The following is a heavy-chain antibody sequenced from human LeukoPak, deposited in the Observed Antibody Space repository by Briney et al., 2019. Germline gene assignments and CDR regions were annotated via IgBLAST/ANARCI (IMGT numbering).Heavy chain of an antibody. Sequence: PSETLSLTCTVSGGSISSYYWSWIRQPPGKGPEWIGYIHYSGSTNYNPSLKSRLTISVDMSKNQIYLKLTSVTAADTAVYYCARDQKMVVGGLYVDYGMDVWGQGTTVTVSS. J-gene: IGHJ6*02. D-gene: IGHD3-10*01. CDR1: GGSISSYY. V-gene: IGHV4-59*01. CDR3: ARDQKMVVGGLYVDYGMDV. CDR2: IHYSGST.